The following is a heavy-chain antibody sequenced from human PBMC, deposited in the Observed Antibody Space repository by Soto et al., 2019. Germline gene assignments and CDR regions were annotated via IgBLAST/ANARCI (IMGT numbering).Heavy chain of an antibody. CDR2: IGGAGSNI. D-gene: IGHD2-8*01. Sequence: VQLLESGGGLVQPGGSLRLSCAASGFTFSEYAMTWVRQAPGKGLEWVSVIGGAGSNIYYADSVEGRFTVSRDDSKNTLYLRMDSLRVEDTTVYYCAKHFVSRNGVYDPFDICGPGTMVTVSS. J-gene: IGHJ3*02. V-gene: IGHV3-23*01. CDR1: GFTFSEYA. CDR3: AKHFVSRNGVYDPFDI.